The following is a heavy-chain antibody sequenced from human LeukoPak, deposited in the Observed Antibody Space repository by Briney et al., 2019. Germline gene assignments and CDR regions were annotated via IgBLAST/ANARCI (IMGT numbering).Heavy chain of an antibody. CDR3: ARAGGTYYFDY. CDR2: FIPISATG. J-gene: IGHJ4*02. CDR1: GGIFTNYA. V-gene: IGHV1-69*06. D-gene: IGHD1-1*01. Sequence: SVKVSCKASGGIFTNYAISWVRQAPGQGLEWMGRFIPISATGKYAQQFQGRLTITADKSTTTAYMELSRLRSDDTAVYYCARAGGTYYFDYWGQGTLVTVSS.